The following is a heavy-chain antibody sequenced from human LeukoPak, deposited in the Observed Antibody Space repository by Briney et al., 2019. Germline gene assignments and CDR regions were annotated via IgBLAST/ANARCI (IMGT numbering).Heavy chain of an antibody. Sequence: SETLSLTCTVSGGSISSGSYYWSWIRHPARKGLEWIGRIYTSGSTNYNPSLKSRVTISVDTSKNQFSLKLSSVTAADTAVYYCARDRYDFWSGYYYYYGMDVWGQGTTVTVSS. CDR2: IYTSGST. CDR3: ARDRYDFWSGYYYYYGMDV. J-gene: IGHJ6*02. CDR1: GGSISSGSYY. D-gene: IGHD3-3*01. V-gene: IGHV4-61*02.